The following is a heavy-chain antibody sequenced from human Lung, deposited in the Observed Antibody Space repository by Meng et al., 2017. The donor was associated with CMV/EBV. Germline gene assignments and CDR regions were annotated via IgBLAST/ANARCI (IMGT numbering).Heavy chain of an antibody. CDR3: ARDFDY. CDR1: GFTFSNYW. Sequence: GVLKISCKVSGFTFSNYWMNWVRQTPEKGLEWVANIKKDGSEKNYLGSVKGRFTISRDNAKNSLYLQMNRLRVEDTAVYYCARDFDYWGQGTLVTVSS. J-gene: IGHJ4*02. CDR2: IKKDGSEK. V-gene: IGHV3-7*01.